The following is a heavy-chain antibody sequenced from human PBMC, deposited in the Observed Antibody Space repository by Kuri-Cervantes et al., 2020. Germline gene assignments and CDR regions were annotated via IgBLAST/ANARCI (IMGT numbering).Heavy chain of an antibody. J-gene: IGHJ4*02. CDR1: GGSISSSNW. V-gene: IGHV4-4*02. Sequence: GSLRLSCAVSGGSISSSNWWSWVRQPPGKGLEWIGRIYTSGSTNYNPSLKSRVTMSVDTSKNQFSLKLSSVTAADTAVYYCARYYYDSSGYYRFDYWGQGTLVTVSS. CDR2: IYTSGST. D-gene: IGHD3-22*01. CDR3: ARYYYDSSGYYRFDY.